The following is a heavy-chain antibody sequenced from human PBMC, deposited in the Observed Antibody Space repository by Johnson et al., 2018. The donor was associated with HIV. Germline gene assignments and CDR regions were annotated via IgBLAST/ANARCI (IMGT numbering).Heavy chain of an antibody. V-gene: IGHV3-13*01. J-gene: IGHJ3*02. D-gene: IGHD3-10*01. CDR2: IGTAGDT. Sequence: VQLVESGGGVVQPGGSLRLSCAASGFTFSSYDMHWVRQATGKGLEWVSAIGTAGDTYYPGSGKGRFTNSRENAKNSLYLQMKSLRAEDTALYYCARGRGFGGPGSPGAFDIWGQGTMVTVSS. CDR1: GFTFSSYD. CDR3: ARGRGFGGPGSPGAFDI.